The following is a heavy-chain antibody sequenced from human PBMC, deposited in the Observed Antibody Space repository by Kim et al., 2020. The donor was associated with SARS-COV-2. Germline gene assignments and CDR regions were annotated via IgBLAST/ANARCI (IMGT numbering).Heavy chain of an antibody. CDR1: GFTFGDYA. J-gene: IGHJ4*02. V-gene: IGHV3-49*03. Sequence: GGSLRLSCTASGFTFGDYAMNWFRQAPGKGLVWVGFIRSKAYGGTTEYAASVKGRFTISRDDSKSIAYLQMNSLKTEDTAVYYCTSMVRGEKQSDYWGQGTLVTVSS. CDR2: IRSKAYGGTT. D-gene: IGHD3-10*01. CDR3: TSMVRGEKQSDY.